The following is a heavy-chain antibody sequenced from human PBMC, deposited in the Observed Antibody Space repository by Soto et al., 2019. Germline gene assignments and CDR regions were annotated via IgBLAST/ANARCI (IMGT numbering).Heavy chain of an antibody. J-gene: IGHJ6*03. V-gene: IGHV4-59*01. CDR1: GGSISSYY. CDR2: IYYSGST. Sequence: LSLTCTVSGGSISSYYWSWIRQPPGKGLEWIGYIYYSGSTNYNPSLKSRVTIPVDTSKNQFSPKLSSVTAADTAVYYCARGRWDSSSWSYYYYYYMDVWGKGTTVTVSS. D-gene: IGHD6-13*01. CDR3: ARGRWDSSSWSYYYYYYMDV.